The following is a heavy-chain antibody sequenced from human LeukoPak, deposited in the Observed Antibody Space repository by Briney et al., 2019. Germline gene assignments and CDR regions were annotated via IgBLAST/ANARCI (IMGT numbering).Heavy chain of an antibody. J-gene: IGHJ4*02. CDR1: GFTFSSYS. CDR2: ITRSSYI. CDR3: AKSHRGHCSTTTCDDEGDY. Sequence: GGSLRLSCVASGFTFSSYSMNWVRQAPGKGLEWVSSITRSSYIYYADSVKGRFTISRDNSKNTLYLQLNSLRAEDTAVYYCAKSHRGHCSTTTCDDEGDYWGQGTLVTVSS. D-gene: IGHD2-2*01. V-gene: IGHV3-21*04.